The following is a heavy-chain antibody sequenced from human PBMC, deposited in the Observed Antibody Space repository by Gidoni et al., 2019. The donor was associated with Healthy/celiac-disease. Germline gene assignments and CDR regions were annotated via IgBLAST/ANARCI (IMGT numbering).Heavy chain of an antibody. CDR1: GFTFSSYA. D-gene: IGHD3-22*01. J-gene: IGHJ6*02. V-gene: IGHV3-30*01. Sequence: QVQLVESGGGVVQPGRSLRLSCAASGFTFSSYAMHWVRQAPGKGLECVAVISYDGSNKYYADSVKGRFTISRDNSKNTLYLQMNSLRAEDTAVYYCARVSSSGYYYPGDHYYYYGMDVWGQGTTVTVSS. CDR3: ARVSSSGYYYPGDHYYYYGMDV. CDR2: ISYDGSNK.